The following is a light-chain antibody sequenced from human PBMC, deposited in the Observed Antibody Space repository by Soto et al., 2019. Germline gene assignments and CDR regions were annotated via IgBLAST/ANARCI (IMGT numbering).Light chain of an antibody. CDR1: NIGSKS. CDR3: QVWDSSSDSYV. Sequence: SYELTQPPSVSVAPGKTARITCGGNNIGSKSVHWYQQKPGQAPVLVIYYDSDRPSGIPERFSGSNSGNTATLTTSRVEAGDEADYYCQVWDSSSDSYVFGTGTKLTVL. CDR2: YDS. J-gene: IGLJ1*01. V-gene: IGLV3-21*04.